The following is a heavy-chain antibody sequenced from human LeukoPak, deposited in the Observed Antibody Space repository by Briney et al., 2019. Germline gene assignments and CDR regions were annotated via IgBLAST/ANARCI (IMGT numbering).Heavy chain of an antibody. CDR2: ISGSGGST. CDR3: AKVVVVAAVRADAFDI. J-gene: IGHJ3*02. CDR1: GFTFSSYA. D-gene: IGHD2-2*01. Sequence: PGGSLRLSCAASGFTFSSYAMSWVRQAPGKGLEWVSAISGSGGSTYYADSVKGRFTISRDNSKNTLYLQMNSLRAEDTAVYYCAKVVVVAAVRADAFDIWGQGTMVTVSS. V-gene: IGHV3-23*01.